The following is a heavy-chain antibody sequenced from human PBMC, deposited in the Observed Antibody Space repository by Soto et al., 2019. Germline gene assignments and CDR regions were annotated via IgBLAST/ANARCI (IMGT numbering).Heavy chain of an antibody. V-gene: IGHV3-13*01. D-gene: IGHD6-13*01. J-gene: IGHJ4*02. Sequence: PEGSLRLSCEASGFTFSGFDMHWVRQPTGKGLEWVSSIGTAGDTYYAVSVKGRFSISRDNAKNSLSLQMNSLRAGDMAVYFCAKSQEIGTHFFDSWGQGTQVTVSS. CDR3: AKSQEIGTHFFDS. CDR2: IGTAGDT. CDR1: GFTFSGFD.